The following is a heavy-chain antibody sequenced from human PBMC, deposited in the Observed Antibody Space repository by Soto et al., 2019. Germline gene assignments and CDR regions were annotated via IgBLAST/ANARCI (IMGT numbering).Heavy chain of an antibody. V-gene: IGHV1-8*01. Sequence: ASVKVSCKASGYTFASSDINCVRRATGQGLEWMGWMNPNSGNTGYAQKFQGRVTMTRDNTISTAYMELSNLSSEDTAVYYCAKAARSSSWYHFDIWGHGTLVTVSS. CDR1: GYTFASSD. CDR3: AKAARSSSWYHFDI. J-gene: IGHJ4*01. D-gene: IGHD6-13*01. CDR2: MNPNSGNT.